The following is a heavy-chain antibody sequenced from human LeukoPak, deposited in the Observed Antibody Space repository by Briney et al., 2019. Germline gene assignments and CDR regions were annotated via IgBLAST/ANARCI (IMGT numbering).Heavy chain of an antibody. CDR3: AKRYCSSSSCSLFDY. CDR1: GFTFSSYW. Sequence: PGGSLRFSCAASGFTFSSYWMHWVRQAPGKGLVWVSCISSDGSATSYADSVKGGLTISRNNARNTLYLQMNSLRAEDAAVYYCAKRYCSSSSCSLFDYWGQGTLVTVSS. J-gene: IGHJ4*02. CDR2: ISSDGSAT. D-gene: IGHD2-2*01. V-gene: IGHV3-74*01.